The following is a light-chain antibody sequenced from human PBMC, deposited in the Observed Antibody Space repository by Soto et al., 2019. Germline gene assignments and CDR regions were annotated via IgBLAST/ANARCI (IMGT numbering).Light chain of an antibody. J-gene: IGKJ5*01. CDR1: QSVRSN. V-gene: IGKV3-15*01. Sequence: EVVMTQSPSTLSVSPGSRLTLGCRASQSVRSNLAWYQQKPGQSPRLLXYGASTRATGIPARFSGSGSGTEFTLTISSLQSEDFAVYYCQQYNNWPPITFGQGTRLEIK. CDR3: QQYNNWPPIT. CDR2: GAS.